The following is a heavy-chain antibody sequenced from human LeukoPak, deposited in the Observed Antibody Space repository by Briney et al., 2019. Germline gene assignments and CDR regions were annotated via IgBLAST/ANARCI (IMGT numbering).Heavy chain of an antibody. CDR3: VKALGYCSGGSCLAFDI. V-gene: IGHV3-64D*06. CDR1: GFTFSNYA. Sequence: GGSLRLSCSASGFTFSNYAMHWVRQAPGKGLEHVSAISSNGGSTYYADSVKGRFTISRDNSKNTLYLQMSSLRAEDTAVYYCVKALGYCSGGSCLAFDIWGQGTMVTVSS. D-gene: IGHD2-15*01. J-gene: IGHJ3*02. CDR2: ISSNGGST.